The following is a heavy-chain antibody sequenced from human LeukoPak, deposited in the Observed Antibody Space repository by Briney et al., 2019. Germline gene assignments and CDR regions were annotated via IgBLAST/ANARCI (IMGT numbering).Heavy chain of an antibody. J-gene: IGHJ4*02. V-gene: IGHV1-2*02. CDR3: ARDRLMDEWFHYPYYFDY. D-gene: IGHD3-3*01. Sequence: GASVKVSCKASGYTFTGYYMHWVRQAPGQGLEWMGWINPNSGGTNYAQKFQGRVTMTRDTSISTAYMELSRLRSGDTAVYYCARDRLMDEWFHYPYYFDYWGQGALVTVSS. CDR1: GYTFTGYY. CDR2: INPNSGGT.